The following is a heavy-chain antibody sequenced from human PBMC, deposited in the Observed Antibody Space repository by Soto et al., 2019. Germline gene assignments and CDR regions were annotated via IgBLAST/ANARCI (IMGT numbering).Heavy chain of an antibody. CDR1: GGSINPYY. CDR3: ANSPSIVVVPAANWFDP. D-gene: IGHD2-2*01. Sequence: SETLSLTCTVSGGSINPYYWSWIRQPPGKGLERIGYIYYSGSTNYNPSLKSRVPISVDTSKNQFSLKVNSVTAADTAVYYCANSPSIVVVPAANWFDPWGQGTLVTVSS. CDR2: IYYSGST. J-gene: IGHJ5*02. V-gene: IGHV4-59*08.